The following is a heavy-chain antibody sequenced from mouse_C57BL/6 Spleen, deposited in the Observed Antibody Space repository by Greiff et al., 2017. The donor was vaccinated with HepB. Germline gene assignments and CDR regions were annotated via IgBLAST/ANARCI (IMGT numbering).Heavy chain of an antibody. CDR3: TRSDSSGHYLDY. J-gene: IGHJ2*01. CDR1: GYTFTDYE. Sequence: VKLVESGAELVRPGASVTLSCKASGYTFTDYEMHWVKQTPVHGLEWIGAIDPETGGTAYNQKFKGKAILTADKSSRTAYMELRSLTSEDSAVYYCTRSDSSGHYLDYWGQGTTLTVSS. CDR2: IDPETGGT. D-gene: IGHD3-2*02. V-gene: IGHV1-15*01.